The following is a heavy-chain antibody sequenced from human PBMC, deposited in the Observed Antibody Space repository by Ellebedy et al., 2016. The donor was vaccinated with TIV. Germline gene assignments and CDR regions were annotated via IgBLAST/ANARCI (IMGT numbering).Heavy chain of an antibody. D-gene: IGHD5-12*01. Sequence: KVSCKGSGYSFTNYWIGWVRQLPGKGLAWMGFIYPGDSDTRYSPSFQGQVTISADKSISTAYLQWGSLKASDTAMYYCATSRLGAYDYYYWGQGTLVTVSS. CDR2: IYPGDSDT. CDR1: GYSFTNYW. CDR3: ATSRLGAYDYYY. J-gene: IGHJ4*02. V-gene: IGHV5-51*01.